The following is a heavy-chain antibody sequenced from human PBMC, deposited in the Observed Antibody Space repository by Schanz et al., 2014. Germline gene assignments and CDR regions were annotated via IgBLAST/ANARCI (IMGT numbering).Heavy chain of an antibody. J-gene: IGHJ4*02. CDR2: ISGSGGST. CDR3: ARGVRIDY. V-gene: IGHV3-23*01. Sequence: EVQLLESGGGLVQPGGSLRLSCAASGFTFTNYAMTWVRQAPGKGLEWVSGISGSGGSTYDADSVKGRFTISRDNAKNSLYLQRNSLTAEDTAVYYCARGVRIDYWGQGTLVTVSS. D-gene: IGHD3-3*01. CDR1: GFTFTNYA.